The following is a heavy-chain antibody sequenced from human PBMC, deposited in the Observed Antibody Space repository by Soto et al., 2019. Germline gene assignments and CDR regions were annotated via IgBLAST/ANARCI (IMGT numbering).Heavy chain of an antibody. D-gene: IGHD4-17*01. CDR3: ANYGDYVGDAFDI. CDR1: GFTFSSYG. J-gene: IGHJ3*02. Sequence: QVQLVESGGGVVQPGRSLRLSCAASGFTFSSYGMHWVRQAPGKGLEWVAVIWYDGSNKYYADSVKGRFTISRDNSKHTLYLQMNSLRAEDTAVYYCANYGDYVGDAFDIWGQGTMVTVSS. V-gene: IGHV3-33*06. CDR2: IWYDGSNK.